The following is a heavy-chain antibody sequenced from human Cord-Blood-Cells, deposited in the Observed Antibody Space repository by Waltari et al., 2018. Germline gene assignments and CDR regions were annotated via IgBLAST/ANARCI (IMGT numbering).Heavy chain of an antibody. CDR2: IFTTDEK. D-gene: IGHD1-26*01. V-gene: IGHV2-26*01. J-gene: IGHJ3*02. CDR1: GFSLSNARMG. Sequence: QVTLKESGPVLVKPTETLTLTCTVSGFSLSNARMGVNWIRQPPGKALEWLAHIFTTDEKSYSTSLKSRLTISKDTSKSQVVLTMTNMDPVDTATYYCARIRVGSYYAFDIWGQGTMVTVSS. CDR3: ARIRVGSYYAFDI.